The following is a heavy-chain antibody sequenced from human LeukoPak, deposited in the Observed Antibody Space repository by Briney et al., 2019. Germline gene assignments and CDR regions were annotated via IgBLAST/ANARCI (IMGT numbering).Heavy chain of an antibody. Sequence: GGSLRLSCAASGFTFSSSAMSWVRQAPGKGLEWVANIKQDGSEKYYVDSVKGRFTISRDNAKNSLYLQMNSLRAEDTAVYYCAREWPGYSYGDYWGQGTLVTVSS. CDR1: GFTFSSSA. V-gene: IGHV3-7*03. CDR3: AREWPGYSYGDY. J-gene: IGHJ4*02. D-gene: IGHD5-18*01. CDR2: IKQDGSEK.